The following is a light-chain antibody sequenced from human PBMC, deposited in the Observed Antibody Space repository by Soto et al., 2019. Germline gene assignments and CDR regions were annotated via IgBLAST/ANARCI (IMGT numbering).Light chain of an antibody. V-gene: IGKV1-12*01. J-gene: IGKJ2*01. CDR2: AAS. CDR1: QDISSW. CDR3: QHLKYYPYT. Sequence: DIQMTQSPSSVSASVGDRVTISCRASQDISSWVAWYQQKPGRAPKLLISAASSLHSGVPRRFSGSGSGTDFSLTISSLQPEDFATYYCQHLKYYPYTFGRGTKLEI.